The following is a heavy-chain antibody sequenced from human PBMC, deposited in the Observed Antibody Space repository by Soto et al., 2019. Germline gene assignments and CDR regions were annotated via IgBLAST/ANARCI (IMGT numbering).Heavy chain of an antibody. V-gene: IGHV4-39*01. CDR3: ARHMRWLQFAPSSFDP. D-gene: IGHD5-12*01. CDR2: IYYSGST. J-gene: IGHJ5*02. Sequence: XXTLSLPFTVSGGSISSSSYYWGFIRQPPGKGLEWIGSIYYSGSTYYNPSLKSRVTISVDTSKNQFSLKLSSVTAADTAVYYCARHMRWLQFAPSSFDPWGQGTLVTVSS. CDR1: GGSISSSSYY.